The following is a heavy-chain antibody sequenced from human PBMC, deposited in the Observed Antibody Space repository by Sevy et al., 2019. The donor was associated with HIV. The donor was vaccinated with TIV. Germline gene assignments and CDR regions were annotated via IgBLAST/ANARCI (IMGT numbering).Heavy chain of an antibody. D-gene: IGHD4-17*01. V-gene: IGHV3-74*01. Sequence: GGSLRLSCAASEFTFSSYLMNWVRQAPGKGLVWVSRINSDGSNTNYADSVKGRFTISRDNAKNTLYLQMNSLRAEDTAVYYCARETVAFDYWGQGTLVTVSS. CDR2: INSDGSNT. J-gene: IGHJ4*02. CDR1: EFTFSSYL. CDR3: ARETVAFDY.